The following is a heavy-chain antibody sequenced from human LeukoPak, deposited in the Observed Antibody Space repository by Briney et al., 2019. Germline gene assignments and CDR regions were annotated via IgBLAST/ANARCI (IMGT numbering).Heavy chain of an antibody. J-gene: IGHJ4*02. D-gene: IGHD2-2*01. CDR3: AKDYIGYDQDFDY. CDR1: GFTFSSYA. Sequence: PGGSLRLSCAASGFTFSSYAMSWVRQAPGQGLERVSSISGSGISTYYANSVKGRFSISRDNSKNTLDLQMNSLGAEDTAVYFCAKDYIGYDQDFDYWGQGTLVTVSS. V-gene: IGHV3-23*01. CDR2: ISGSGIST.